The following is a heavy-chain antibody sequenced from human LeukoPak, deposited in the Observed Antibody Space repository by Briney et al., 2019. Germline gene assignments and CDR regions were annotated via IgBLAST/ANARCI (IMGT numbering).Heavy chain of an antibody. V-gene: IGHV3-7*01. D-gene: IGHD3-22*01. CDR2: IKEDGSEK. CDR1: GFTFSSYW. CDR3: ARTLAARHTSGYIDY. J-gene: IGHJ4*02. Sequence: GGSLRLSCAASGFTFSSYWMSWVRQAPGKGLEWVANIKEDGSEKYYVDSVKGRFTISRDNGKNSLYLQMNSPRAEDTAVYYCARTLAARHTSGYIDYWGQGTLVTVSS.